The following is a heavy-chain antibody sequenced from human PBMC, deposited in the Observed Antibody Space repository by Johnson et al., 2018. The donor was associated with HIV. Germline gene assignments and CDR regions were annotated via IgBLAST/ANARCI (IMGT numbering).Heavy chain of an antibody. CDR3: ARATTSKDHAFDI. D-gene: IGHD1-14*01. CDR2: ISYDGSNK. Sequence: QVQLVESGGGVVQPGRSLRLSCAASGFTFTSYAMHWVRQAPGKGLEWVAVISYDGSNKYYADSVKGRFTISRDNSKNTLFRQMNSLRAEDTAVLYCARATTSKDHAFDIWGQGTMVTVSS. CDR1: GFTFTSYA. V-gene: IGHV3-30*04. J-gene: IGHJ3*02.